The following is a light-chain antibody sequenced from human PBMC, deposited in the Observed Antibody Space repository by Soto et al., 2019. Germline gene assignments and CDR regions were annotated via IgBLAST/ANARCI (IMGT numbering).Light chain of an antibody. V-gene: IGLV1-44*01. J-gene: IGLJ3*02. CDR2: NDN. CDR3: GGWDGTLNGPL. CDR1: RYDIGRFS. Sequence: QSVLTQPPSASGTPGQTVTISCSGSRYDIGRFSVNWYQQVPGTAPRLLIYNDNQRPSGVPERFSASKSGSSTSLAISGLQSDDEAHYFCGGWDGTLNGPLFGGGTKLTVL.